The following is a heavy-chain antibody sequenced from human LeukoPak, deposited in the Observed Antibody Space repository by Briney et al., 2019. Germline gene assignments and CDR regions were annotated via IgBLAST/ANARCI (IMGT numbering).Heavy chain of an antibody. J-gene: IGHJ4*02. D-gene: IGHD6-13*01. CDR3: AKSWWFSGSSWSYYFDY. Sequence: GGSLRLSCAASGFTFSSYGMSWVRQAPGKGLEWVSAISGSGGSTYYADSVKGRFTISRDNSKNTLYLQRNSLRAEDTAVYYCAKSWWFSGSSWSYYFDYWGQGTLVTVSS. V-gene: IGHV3-23*01. CDR2: ISGSGGST. CDR1: GFTFSSYG.